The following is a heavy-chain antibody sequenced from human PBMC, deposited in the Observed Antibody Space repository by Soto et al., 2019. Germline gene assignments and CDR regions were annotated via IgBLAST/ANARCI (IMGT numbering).Heavy chain of an antibody. CDR3: AKDQGSSWYEIDY. Sequence: GGSLRLSCAASGFTFSSYGMHWVRQAPGKGLEWVAVIWYDGSNKYYADSVKGRFTISRDNSKNTLYLQMNSLRAEDTTVYYCAKDQGSSWYEIDYWGQGTLVTVSS. CDR1: GFTFSSYG. J-gene: IGHJ4*02. D-gene: IGHD6-13*01. CDR2: IWYDGSNK. V-gene: IGHV3-33*06.